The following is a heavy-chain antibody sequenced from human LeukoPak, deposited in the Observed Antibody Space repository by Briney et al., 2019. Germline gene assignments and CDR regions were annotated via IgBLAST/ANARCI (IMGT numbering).Heavy chain of an antibody. V-gene: IGHV4-39*07. CDR2: VYYSGST. CDR3: AIPPATDTYYYDRSGYYRPGVH. D-gene: IGHD3-22*01. Sequence: SETLSLTCSVSGGSISSSHYYWGWIPQPPGKGLQWIGSVYYSGSTYYSTSLKSRVTISVDTSKNQFSLKLSSVTAADTAVYYCAIPPATDTYYYDRSGYYRPGVHWGQGTLVSVSS. CDR1: GGSISSSHYY. J-gene: IGHJ4*02.